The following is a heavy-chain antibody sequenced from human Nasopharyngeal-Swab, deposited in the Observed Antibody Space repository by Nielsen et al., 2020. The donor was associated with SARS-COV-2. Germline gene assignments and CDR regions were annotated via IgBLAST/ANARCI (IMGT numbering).Heavy chain of an antibody. CDR2: ISAGNGNT. CDR1: GYTFTSYA. Sequence: ASVKVSCKASGYTFTSYAMHWVRQAPGQRLEWMGWISAGNGNTKYSRKFQGRVTITRDTSASTAYMELSSLRSEDTAVYYCARVGYKGWFDPWGQGTLVTVSS. V-gene: IGHV1-3*01. J-gene: IGHJ5*02. D-gene: IGHD5-18*01. CDR3: ARVGYKGWFDP.